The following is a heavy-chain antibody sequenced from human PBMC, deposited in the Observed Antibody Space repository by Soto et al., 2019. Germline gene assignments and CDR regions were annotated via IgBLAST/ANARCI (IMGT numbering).Heavy chain of an antibody. J-gene: IGHJ6*02. CDR3: ARGGEYGSGRTNYYYYGMDV. D-gene: IGHD3-10*01. CDR2: MTPNSGNT. CDR1: GYTFASYD. Sequence: GASVKVSCKASGYTFASYDMNWVRQASGQGLEWMGYMTPNSGNTGYAQKFQGRVTITRDTSASTAYMELSSLRSEDTAVYYCARGGEYGSGRTNYYYYGMDVWGQGTTVTVSS. V-gene: IGHV1-8*01.